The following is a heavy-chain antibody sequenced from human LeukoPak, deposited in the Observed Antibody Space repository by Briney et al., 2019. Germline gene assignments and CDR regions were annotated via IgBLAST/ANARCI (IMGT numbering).Heavy chain of an antibody. CDR3: AGSSGLYYYYYMDV. V-gene: IGHV3-23*01. CDR1: GFTFSSYW. Sequence: GGSLRLSCAASGFTFSSYWMSWVRQAPGKGLEWVSAISGSGGSTYYADSVKGRFTISRDNSKNTLYLQMNSLRAEDTAVYYCAGSSGLYYYYYMDVWGKGTTVTVSS. J-gene: IGHJ6*03. D-gene: IGHD6-25*01. CDR2: ISGSGGST.